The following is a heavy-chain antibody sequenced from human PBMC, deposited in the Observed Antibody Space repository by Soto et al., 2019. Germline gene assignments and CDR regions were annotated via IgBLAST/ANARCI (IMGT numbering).Heavy chain of an antibody. CDR3: AFTTTVVTPRGPPYV. D-gene: IGHD4-17*01. CDR2: ISYDGSNK. V-gene: IGHV3-30*03. Sequence: QVQLVESGGGVVQPGRSLRLSCAASGFTFSSYGMHWVRQAPGKGLEWVAVISYDGSNKYYADSVKGRFTISRDNSKNTLYLQMNSLRAEDTAVYYCAFTTTVVTPRGPPYVWGQGTTVTVSS. CDR1: GFTFSSYG. J-gene: IGHJ6*02.